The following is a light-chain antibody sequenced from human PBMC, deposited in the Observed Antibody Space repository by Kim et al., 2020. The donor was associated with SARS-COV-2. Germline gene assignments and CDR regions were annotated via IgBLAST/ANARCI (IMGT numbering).Light chain of an antibody. CDR2: AAS. V-gene: IGKV1-39*01. CDR1: QSISIY. CDR3: QQSYSTPFT. J-gene: IGKJ4*01. Sequence: DIQMTQSPSSLSASAGDRVTITCRASQSISIYLNWYQQKPGKAPKLLIYAASSLQSGVPSRFSGSGSGTDFTLTISSLQPEDFATYYCQQSYSTPFTFGGGTKVDIK.